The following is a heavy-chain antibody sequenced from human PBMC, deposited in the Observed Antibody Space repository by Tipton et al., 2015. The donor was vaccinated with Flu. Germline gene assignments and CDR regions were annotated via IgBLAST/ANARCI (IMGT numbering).Heavy chain of an antibody. J-gene: IGHJ6*02. CDR2: TYYRSKWYN. D-gene: IGHD2-2*01. CDR3: ARGTGYCSSTSCFHGMDV. CDR1: GDSVSSNSAA. V-gene: IGHV6-1*01. Sequence: GLVKPSQTLSLTCAISGDSVSSNSAAWNWIRQSPSRGLEWLGRTYYRSKWYNDYAVSVKSRITINPDTSKNQFSLQLNPVTPEDTAVYYCARGTGYCSSTSCFHGMDVWGQGTTVTVSS.